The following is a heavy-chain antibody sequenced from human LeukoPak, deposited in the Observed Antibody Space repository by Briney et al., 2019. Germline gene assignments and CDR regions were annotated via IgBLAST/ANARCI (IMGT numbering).Heavy chain of an antibody. V-gene: IGHV3-53*01. CDR1: GFAVKSSY. J-gene: IGHJ4*02. D-gene: IGHD3-10*01. CDR2: LYAGGES. CDR3: ARDSAGNQYSSGNFDL. Sequence: PGGSLRLSCAASGFAVKSSYMNWVRQAPGKGLEWVSVLYAGGESYYADSVLGRFTISRDNSNNTVFLEMSSLTADDTAVYFCARDSAGNQYSSGNFDLWGRGTLVTVSS.